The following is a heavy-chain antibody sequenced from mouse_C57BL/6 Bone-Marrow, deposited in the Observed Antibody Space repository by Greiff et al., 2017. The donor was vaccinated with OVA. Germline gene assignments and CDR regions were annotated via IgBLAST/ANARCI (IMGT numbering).Heavy chain of an antibody. V-gene: IGHV1-5*01. J-gene: IGHJ2*01. CDR2: IYPGDSDT. CDR1: GYTFTSYW. CDR3: SRDYSNYFFDD. Sequence: EVQLQQSGTVLVRPGASVKMSCKTSGYTFTSYWMHWVKQRPGQGLEWIGAIYPGDSDTSYNQKFKGKAKLTAVTSASTAYMELRSLTTEGSAVFYRSRDYSNYFFDDWGQGTTLTVAS. D-gene: IGHD2-5*01.